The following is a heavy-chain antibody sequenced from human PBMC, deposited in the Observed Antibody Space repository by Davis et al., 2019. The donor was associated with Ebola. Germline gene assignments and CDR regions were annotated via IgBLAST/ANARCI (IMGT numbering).Heavy chain of an antibody. CDR2: IYHSGST. V-gene: IGHV4-38-2*01. J-gene: IGHJ5*02. CDR3: ARGDYDYIWGSYLYGWFDP. Sequence: PSETLSLTCAVSGYSISSGYYWGWIRQPPGKGLEWIGSIYHSGSTYYNPSLKNRVTISVDTSKNQFSLKLSSVTAADTAVYYCARGDYDYIWGSYLYGWFDPWGQGTLVTVSS. D-gene: IGHD3-16*01. CDR1: GYSISSGYY.